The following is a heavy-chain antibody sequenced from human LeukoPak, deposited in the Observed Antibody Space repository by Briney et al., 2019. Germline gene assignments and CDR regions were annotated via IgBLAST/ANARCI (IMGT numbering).Heavy chain of an antibody. Sequence: GESLKISCKGSGNSFTNNWSAWVRQMPGKGLDWMGIISPENSETHYSPDFQGQVTISVDRSITTAYLQWNSLKASDTAMYYCVKRRNNVYETSPWDPDYWGQGTLVTVSS. V-gene: IGHV5-51*01. CDR2: ISPENSET. CDR3: VKRRNNVYETSPWDPDY. J-gene: IGHJ4*02. D-gene: IGHD2-2*01. CDR1: GNSFTNNW.